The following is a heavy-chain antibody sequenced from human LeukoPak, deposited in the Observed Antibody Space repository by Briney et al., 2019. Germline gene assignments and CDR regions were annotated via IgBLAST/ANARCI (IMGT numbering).Heavy chain of an antibody. J-gene: IGHJ4*02. CDR2: INFNSGGT. CDR1: GYSFSGYY. CDR3: SREDY. Sequence: GASVKVSCKASGYSFSGYYIHWVRQAPGQGLEWMGWINFNSGGTNCALKFQGRVTITRDTSSSTIYMEVTRLTSDDTAVYFCSREDYWGQGTLVTVSS. V-gene: IGHV1-2*02.